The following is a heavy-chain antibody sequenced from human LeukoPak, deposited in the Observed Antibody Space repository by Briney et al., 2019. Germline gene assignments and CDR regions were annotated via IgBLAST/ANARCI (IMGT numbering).Heavy chain of an antibody. CDR3: ARDWTTTGTFGY. Sequence: SQTLSLTCAISGDSVSSNSAAWNWIRQSPSRGLEWLGGTYYRSKWYSDYAPSVISRITISPDTSKNEFSLQLISVTPEDTAVYYCARDWTTTGTFGYWGQGTLVTVSS. D-gene: IGHD1-1*01. CDR1: GDSVSSNSAA. V-gene: IGHV6-1*01. J-gene: IGHJ4*02. CDR2: TYYRSKWYS.